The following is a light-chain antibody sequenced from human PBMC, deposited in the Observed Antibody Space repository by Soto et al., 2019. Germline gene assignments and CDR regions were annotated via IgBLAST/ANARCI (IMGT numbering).Light chain of an antibody. V-gene: IGKV3-11*01. CDR3: QHRSNEPLWT. J-gene: IGKJ1*01. Sequence: EVVLTQSPATLSLSPGERATLSCRASQSVSSYLAWYQQKPGQAPRLVIYDASYRASGIPARFSGSGSETDFTLTISSLEAEDFAVYYCQHRSNEPLWTFGQGTKVEMK. CDR1: QSVSSY. CDR2: DAS.